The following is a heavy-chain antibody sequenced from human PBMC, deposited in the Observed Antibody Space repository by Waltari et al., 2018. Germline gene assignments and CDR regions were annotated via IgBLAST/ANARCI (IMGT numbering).Heavy chain of an antibody. J-gene: IGHJ6*03. V-gene: IGHV1-69*04. CDR1: GGTVCSAA. CDR3: ARGALSTESYYYYMDV. D-gene: IGHD1-26*01. CDR2: IIPILGIA. Sequence: QAQLLQSGAEVKKPGSSVQVSCKASGGTVCSAAIRVVRRAPGQGLEWMVGIIPILGIANYAQKFQGRVTITADETTRTAYMELSSLRSEDTAVYYCARGALSTESYYYYMDVWGKGTTVTVSS.